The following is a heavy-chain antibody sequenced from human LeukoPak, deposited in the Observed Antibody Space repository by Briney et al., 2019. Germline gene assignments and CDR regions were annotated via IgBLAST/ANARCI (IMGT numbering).Heavy chain of an antibody. Sequence: ASVKVSRKASGYTFVNYYIHWVRQAPGQGLEWMGIINPSGGSTSYAQKFQGRVTVTRDTSTSTVYMELSSLRSEDTAVYYCARDPNYADLDYWGQGTLVTVSS. CDR2: INPSGGST. CDR1: GYTFVNYY. D-gene: IGHD1-7*01. J-gene: IGHJ4*02. V-gene: IGHV1-46*01. CDR3: ARDPNYADLDY.